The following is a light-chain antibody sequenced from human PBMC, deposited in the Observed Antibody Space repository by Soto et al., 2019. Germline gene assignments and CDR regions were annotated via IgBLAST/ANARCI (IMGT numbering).Light chain of an antibody. CDR3: QNYNGAPWT. CDR1: QAISTY. V-gene: IGKV1-27*01. J-gene: IGKJ1*01. Sequence: DIQLTQSPSSLSASVGDRVTITCRASQAISTYLVWYQQKPGTVPKLLIFAASTLRSGVPSRFSGSGSGTDFTLTISSLQPEDVATYYCQNYNGAPWTFGQGTKVEIK. CDR2: AAS.